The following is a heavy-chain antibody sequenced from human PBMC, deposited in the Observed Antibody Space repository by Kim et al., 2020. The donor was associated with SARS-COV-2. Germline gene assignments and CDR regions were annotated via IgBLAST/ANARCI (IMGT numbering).Heavy chain of an antibody. CDR3: ARTNYDSFYYMDV. J-gene: IGHJ6*03. V-gene: IGHV7-4-1*02. Sequence: TYAQGCTGRFVFSWDTSVSTAYLQISSLKAEDTAVYYCARTNYDSFYYMDVWGKGTTVTVSS.